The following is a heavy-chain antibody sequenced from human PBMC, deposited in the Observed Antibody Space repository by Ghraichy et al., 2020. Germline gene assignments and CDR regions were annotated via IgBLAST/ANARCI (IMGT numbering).Heavy chain of an antibody. Sequence: GGSLRLSCAASGFTFSTYWMSWVRQAPGKGLEWVASIKQGGSEKYYLDAVKGRFAISRDNAKTSLYLQMNSLRAEDTAVYYCVRRFIIYDFSFDLWGQGTMVTVS. V-gene: IGHV3-7*03. D-gene: IGHD5/OR15-5a*01. CDR3: VRRFIIYDFSFDL. CDR1: GFTFSTYW. J-gene: IGHJ3*01. CDR2: IKQGGSEK.